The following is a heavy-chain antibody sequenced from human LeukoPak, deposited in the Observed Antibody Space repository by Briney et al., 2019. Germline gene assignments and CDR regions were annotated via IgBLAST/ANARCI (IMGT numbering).Heavy chain of an antibody. D-gene: IGHD6-13*01. Sequence: GGSLRLSCAASGFTFSSYAMSWVRQAPGKGLEWVSAICGSGGSTYYADSVKGRFTISRDNSKNTLYLQMNSLRAEDTAVYYCAKDISSSTLFDYWGQGTLVTVSS. J-gene: IGHJ4*02. CDR3: AKDISSSTLFDY. V-gene: IGHV3-23*01. CDR2: ICGSGGST. CDR1: GFTFSSYA.